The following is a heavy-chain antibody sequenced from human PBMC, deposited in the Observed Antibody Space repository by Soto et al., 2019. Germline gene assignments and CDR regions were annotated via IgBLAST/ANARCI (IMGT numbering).Heavy chain of an antibody. CDR2: ISSSSSYI. J-gene: IGHJ6*03. CDR1: GFTFSSYS. Sequence: EVQLVESGGGLVKPGGSLRLSCAASGFTFSSYSMNWVRQAPGKGLEWVSSISSSSSYIYYADSVKGRFTISRDNAKNSLSLQMNSLRAEDTAVYYCARDLSSSWNYYYYYLDVWGKGTTVTVSS. V-gene: IGHV3-21*01. CDR3: ARDLSSSWNYYYYYLDV. D-gene: IGHD6-13*01.